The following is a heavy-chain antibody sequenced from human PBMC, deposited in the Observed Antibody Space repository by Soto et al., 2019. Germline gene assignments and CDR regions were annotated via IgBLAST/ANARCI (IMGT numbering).Heavy chain of an antibody. CDR2: ISTDGSTT. D-gene: IGHD2-21*02. J-gene: IGHJ4*02. V-gene: IGHV3-74*01. CDR3: ARGGGNSPFDY. Sequence: EVQLAESGGVLVQPGGSLRLSCAASGFTFSIYWMHWVRQAPGKGLVWVSRISTDGSTTTYADSVKGRFTISRDNAKNTLYLQMNTLTAEDTAVYYCARGGGNSPFDYWGQGTLVTVSS. CDR1: GFTFSIYW.